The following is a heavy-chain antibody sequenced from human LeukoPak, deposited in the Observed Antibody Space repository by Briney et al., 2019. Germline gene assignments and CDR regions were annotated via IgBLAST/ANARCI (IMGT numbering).Heavy chain of an antibody. CDR3: ATVVVIYTIRALYY. J-gene: IGHJ4*02. CDR1: GYRSAISL. D-gene: IGHD2-21*01. CDR2: IDPSDSYT. Sequence: GESLNFSRKSSGYRSAISLISWARQMPGKGLEWVGSIDPSDSYTNYSPSFQGHVTISGDKSISTTYLQWSSLKASDTAMYYCATVVVIYTIRALYYWGQGTLVTVSS. V-gene: IGHV5-10-1*01.